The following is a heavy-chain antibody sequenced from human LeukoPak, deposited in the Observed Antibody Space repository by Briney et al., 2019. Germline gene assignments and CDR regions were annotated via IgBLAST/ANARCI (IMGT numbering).Heavy chain of an antibody. CDR2: INPSGGST. CDR3: ARDQICSSTSCYQPFAGWFDP. J-gene: IGHJ5*02. CDR1: GGTFSSYA. Sequence: ASVKVSCKASGGTFSSYAISWVRQAPGQGLEWMGIINPSGGSTSYAQKFQGRVTMTRDMSTSTVYMELSSLRSEDTAVYYCARDQICSSTSCYQPFAGWFDPWGQGTLVTVSS. V-gene: IGHV1-46*01. D-gene: IGHD2-2*01.